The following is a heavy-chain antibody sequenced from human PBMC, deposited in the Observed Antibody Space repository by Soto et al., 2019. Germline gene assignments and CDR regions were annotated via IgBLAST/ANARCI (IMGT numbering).Heavy chain of an antibody. J-gene: IGHJ4*02. CDR2: IYYSGST. CDR1: GGSIDKSTYY. Sequence: TSETLSLTCTVSGGSIDKSTYYWCWIRQPPGKGLEWIGSIYYSGSTYYYPSFKGRVTISVDTSRNQFSLKLRSATAADTAVYYCARHHESGWYGYWGQGTLVTVSS. V-gene: IGHV4-39*01. CDR3: ARHHESGWYGY. D-gene: IGHD6-19*01.